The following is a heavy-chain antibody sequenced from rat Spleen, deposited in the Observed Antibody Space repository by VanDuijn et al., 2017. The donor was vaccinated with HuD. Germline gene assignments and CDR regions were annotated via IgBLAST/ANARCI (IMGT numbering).Heavy chain of an antibody. D-gene: IGHD1-12*03. CDR2: ISTSGGST. CDR3: ARLDGYYYVMDA. CDR1: GFTFSNYD. J-gene: IGHJ4*01. V-gene: IGHV5-25*01. Sequence: EVQLVESGGGLVQPGRSLKLSCAASGFTFSNYDMAWVRQAPTKGLEWVASISTSGGSTYYRDSVKGRFTVSRDNAKRTLYLQMDSLRSEDTATYYCARLDGYYYVMDAWGQGASVTVSS.